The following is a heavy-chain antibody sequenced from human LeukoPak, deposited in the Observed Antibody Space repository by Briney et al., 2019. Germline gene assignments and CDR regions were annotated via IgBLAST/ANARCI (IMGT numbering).Heavy chain of an antibody. CDR1: GGSINSYY. Sequence: PSETLSLTCTVSGGSINSYYWTWIRQPPGRGLDCIGYIRSSGSTNYHPPLKSRVTLSVDTSKNQFSLKLSSVTAADTAVYYCARGLLVGNTGYYFDYWGQGTLVTVSS. CDR3: ARGLLVGNTGYYFDY. V-gene: IGHV4-59*01. CDR2: IRSSGST. D-gene: IGHD1-26*01. J-gene: IGHJ4*02.